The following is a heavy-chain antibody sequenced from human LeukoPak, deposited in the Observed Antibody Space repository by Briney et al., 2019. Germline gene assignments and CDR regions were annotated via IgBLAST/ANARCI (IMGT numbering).Heavy chain of an antibody. CDR1: GCTFTGYY. Sequence: ASVKVSCKASGCTFTGYYMHWVRQAPGQGLEWMGWINPNSGGTNYAQKFQGRVTMTRDTSISTAYMELSRLRSDDTAVYYCAREEVAAAGRYYYYGMDVWGQGTTVTVSS. J-gene: IGHJ6*02. CDR2: INPNSGGT. D-gene: IGHD6-13*01. V-gene: IGHV1-2*02. CDR3: AREEVAAAGRYYYYGMDV.